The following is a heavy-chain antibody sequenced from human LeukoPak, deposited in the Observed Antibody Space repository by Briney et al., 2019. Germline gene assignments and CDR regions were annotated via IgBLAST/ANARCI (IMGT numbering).Heavy chain of an antibody. D-gene: IGHD6-6*01. CDR1: GGSISSGGYY. Sequence: PSETLSLTCAVSGGSISSGGYYWSWIRQPPGKGLEWIGYIYYSGSTNYNPSLYSRVTISVDTSKNQFSLKLSSVTAADTAIYYCARAGAIAARPDFDYWGQGTLVTVSS. CDR3: ARAGAIAARPDFDY. J-gene: IGHJ4*02. V-gene: IGHV4-61*08. CDR2: IYYSGST.